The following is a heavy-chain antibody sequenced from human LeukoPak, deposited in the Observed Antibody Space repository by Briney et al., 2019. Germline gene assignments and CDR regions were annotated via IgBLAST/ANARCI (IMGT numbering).Heavy chain of an antibody. J-gene: IGHJ4*02. Sequence: GGSLRLSCAASGFIFSTYGMSWVRQAPGKGLEWVSLITGSGGNSHYADSVKGRFTISRDNSKNTLYLQMNSLRADDTAVYFCAKDDAWIQFNDWGQGTLVTVSS. D-gene: IGHD5-24*01. CDR1: GFIFSTYG. CDR3: AKDDAWIQFND. V-gene: IGHV3-23*01. CDR2: ITGSGGNS.